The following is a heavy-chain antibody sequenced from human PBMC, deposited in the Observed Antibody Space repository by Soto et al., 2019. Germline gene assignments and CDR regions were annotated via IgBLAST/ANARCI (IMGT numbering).Heavy chain of an antibody. Sequence: ASVKVSCKASGYTFTSYDINWVRQAAGQGLEWMGWMNPNSGNTGYAQKFQGRVTMTRNTSISTAYMELSSLRSEDTAVYYCARGEERVAMPSGYWGQGTLVTVSS. CDR2: MNPNSGNT. CDR3: ARGEERVAMPSGY. J-gene: IGHJ4*02. CDR1: GYTFTSYD. D-gene: IGHD2-2*01. V-gene: IGHV1-8*01.